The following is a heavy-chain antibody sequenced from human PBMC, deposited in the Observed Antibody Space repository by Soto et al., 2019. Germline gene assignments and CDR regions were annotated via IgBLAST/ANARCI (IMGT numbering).Heavy chain of an antibody. CDR1: GYTFTSYG. D-gene: IGHD6-13*01. CDR3: ARERAYSSRPYGLAF. CDR2: ISAYNGNT. Sequence: ASVKVSCKASGYTFTSYGISWVRQAPGQGLEWMGWISAYNGNTNYAQKLQGRVTMTTDTSTSAAYMELRSLRSDDTAVYYCARERAYSSRPYGLAFWGQGTTVPVSS. J-gene: IGHJ6*02. V-gene: IGHV1-18*01.